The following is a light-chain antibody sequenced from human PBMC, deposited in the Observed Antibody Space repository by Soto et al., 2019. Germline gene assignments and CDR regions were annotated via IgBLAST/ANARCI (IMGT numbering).Light chain of an antibody. J-gene: IGKJ5*01. CDR2: DVS. V-gene: IGKV1-9*01. Sequence: DIQLTQSPSFLSAAVGDTITITCRASQDVNSHLAWYQQPHGRAPKLLIHDVSTLHSGVPSRFSGSGSGTEFTLTVSRLQPEDFATYFCQEMDAYPPTFGQGTRLDIK. CDR3: QEMDAYPPT. CDR1: QDVNSH.